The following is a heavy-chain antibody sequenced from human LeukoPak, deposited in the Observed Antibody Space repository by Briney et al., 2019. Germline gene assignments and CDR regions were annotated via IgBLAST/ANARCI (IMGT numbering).Heavy chain of an antibody. Sequence: SETLSLTCTVSGYSISSGYYWGWIRQPPGKGLEWIGSIYHSGSTYYNPSLKSRVTISVDTSKNQFSLKLSSVTAADTAVYYCARVFSPGGYSNWFDPWGQGTLVTVSS. CDR2: IYHSGST. D-gene: IGHD1-26*01. J-gene: IGHJ5*02. CDR3: ARVFSPGGYSNWFDP. CDR1: GYSISSGYY. V-gene: IGHV4-38-2*02.